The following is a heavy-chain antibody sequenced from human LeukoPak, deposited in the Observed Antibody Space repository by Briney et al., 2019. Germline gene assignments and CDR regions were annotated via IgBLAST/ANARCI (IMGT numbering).Heavy chain of an antibody. CDR3: ARIPRLGGYYFDY. J-gene: IGHJ4*02. Sequence: SETLSLTCTVSGYSISSGTYYWTWIRQPAGKGLEWIGRIYNNGSTNYNPSLKSRVTISVDTSKNQFSLKLSSVTAADTAVYFCARIPRLGGYYFDYWGQGTLVTVSS. CDR2: IYNNGST. V-gene: IGHV4-61*02. D-gene: IGHD3-16*01. CDR1: GYSISSGTYY.